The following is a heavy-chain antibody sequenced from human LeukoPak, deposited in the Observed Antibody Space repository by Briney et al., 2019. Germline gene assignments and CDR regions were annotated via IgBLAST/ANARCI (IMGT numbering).Heavy chain of an antibody. CDR1: GGSISSYY. CDR2: IYTSGST. Sequence: SETLSLTCTVSGGSISSYYWSWLRQPAGKGLEWIGRIYTSGSTNYNPSLKSRVTMSVDTSKNQFSLKLSSVTAADTAVYYCARPSRRSYYYGMDVWGQGTTVTVSS. D-gene: IGHD2-2*01. V-gene: IGHV4-4*07. J-gene: IGHJ6*02. CDR3: ARPSRRSYYYGMDV.